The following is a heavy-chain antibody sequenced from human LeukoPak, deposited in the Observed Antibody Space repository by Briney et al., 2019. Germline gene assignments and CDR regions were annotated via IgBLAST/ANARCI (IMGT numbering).Heavy chain of an antibody. CDR1: GGTFSSYA. CDR3: ARAKNREQWLVPFDY. J-gene: IGHJ4*02. CDR2: IIPIFGTA. V-gene: IGHV1-69*05. D-gene: IGHD6-19*01. Sequence: ASVKVSCKASGGTFSSYAISWVRQAPGQGLEWMGGIIPIFGTANYAQKFQGRVTTTTDESTSTAYMELSSLRSEDTAVYYCARAKNREQWLVPFDYWGQGTLVTISS.